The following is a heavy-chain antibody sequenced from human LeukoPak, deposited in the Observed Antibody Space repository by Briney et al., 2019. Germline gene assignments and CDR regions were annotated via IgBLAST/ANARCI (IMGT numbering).Heavy chain of an antibody. CDR2: INHSGST. D-gene: IGHD3-3*01. V-gene: IGHV4-34*01. Sequence: RPSETLSLTCAVYGGSFSGYYWSWIRQPPGKGLEWIGEINHSGSTNYNPSLKSRVTISVDTSKNQFSLKLSSVTAADTAVYYCARVRYDFWSGPHAFDIWGQGTMVTVSS. CDR1: GGSFSGYY. J-gene: IGHJ3*02. CDR3: ARVRYDFWSGPHAFDI.